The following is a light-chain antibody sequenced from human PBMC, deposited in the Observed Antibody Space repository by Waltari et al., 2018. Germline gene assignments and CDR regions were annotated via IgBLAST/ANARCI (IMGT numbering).Light chain of an antibody. CDR3: NSRDSSAFWV. Sequence: SSELTQDPAVSVALGQRVRITCQGDSLRSHYASWYQQKPGQAPLLVLYGKNNLPPGIPDRFSGSSSGKTASLTITGAQAEDGADYYCNSRDSSAFWVFGGGTKLTVL. V-gene: IGLV3-19*01. J-gene: IGLJ3*02. CDR1: SLRSHY. CDR2: GKN.